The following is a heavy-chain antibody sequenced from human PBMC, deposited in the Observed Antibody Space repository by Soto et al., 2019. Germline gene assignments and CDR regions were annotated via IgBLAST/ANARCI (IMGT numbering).Heavy chain of an antibody. CDR1: GGSFSGYY. CDR3: ARVGNTVTGVDY. D-gene: IGHD4-4*01. V-gene: IGHV4-34*01. CDR2: INHSGST. Sequence: PSESLSLTCAVYGGSFSGYYWSWIRQPPGKGLEWIGEINHSGSTNYNPSLKSRVTISVDTSKNQFSLKLSSVTAADTAVYYCARVGNTVTGVDYWGQGTLVTVSS. J-gene: IGHJ4*02.